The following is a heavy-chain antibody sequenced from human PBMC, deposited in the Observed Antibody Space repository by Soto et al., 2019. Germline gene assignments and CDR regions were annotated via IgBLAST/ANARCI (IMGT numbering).Heavy chain of an antibody. Sequence: PSETLSLTCAVYGGSFSGYYWSWIRQPPGKGLERIGEINHSGSTNYNPSIKSRVTTSVDTSKNQFSLKLSSVTAADTAVYYCASVVRGVISAYFDPRGKGTLVTVFS. CDR3: ASVVRGVISAYFDP. CDR1: GGSFSGYY. D-gene: IGHD3-10*01. CDR2: INHSGST. J-gene: IGHJ5*02. V-gene: IGHV4-34*01.